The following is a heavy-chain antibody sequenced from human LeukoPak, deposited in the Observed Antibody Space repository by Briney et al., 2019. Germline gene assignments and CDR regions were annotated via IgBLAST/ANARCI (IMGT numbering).Heavy chain of an antibody. Sequence: GGSLRLSCVASGFTIDSFYMSWVRQAPGKGLEWVANIDEAGKDRYYADSVKGRFTISGDNTKNSVFLDMTSLRVEDTATYFCARASPGVVFNYFDYWGQGALVPVSS. D-gene: IGHD2-15*01. V-gene: IGHV3-7*02. CDR2: IDEAGKDR. CDR3: ARASPGVVFNYFDY. J-gene: IGHJ4*01. CDR1: GFTIDSFY.